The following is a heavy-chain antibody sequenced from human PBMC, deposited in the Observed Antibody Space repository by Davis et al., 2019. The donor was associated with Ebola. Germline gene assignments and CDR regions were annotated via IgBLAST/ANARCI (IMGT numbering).Heavy chain of an antibody. Sequence: GASLKISCAVSGVTFRNYVMSWVRQAPGKGLEWVSSISSSGGTSFYMDSVKGRFYIDSDNTKNSLYLQMNSLRAEDTAVYYCARERGNYDFWSGYYYYYYYGMDVWGQGTTVTVSS. V-gene: IGHV3-23*01. D-gene: IGHD3-3*01. CDR1: GVTFRNYV. J-gene: IGHJ6*02. CDR2: ISSSGGTS. CDR3: ARERGNYDFWSGYYYYYYYGMDV.